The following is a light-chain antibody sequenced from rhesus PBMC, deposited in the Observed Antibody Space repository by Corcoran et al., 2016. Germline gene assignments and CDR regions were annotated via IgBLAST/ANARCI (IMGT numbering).Light chain of an antibody. CDR1: QGISNN. J-gene: IGKJ2*01. V-gene: IGKV1-25*01. CDR2: KAS. CDR3: QHGYGVLYS. Sequence: DIQMTQSPSSLSASVGDRVTITCRASQGISNNLAWYQQKPGKVPKLLIHKASPLQSGTPSRFTGTGTWTDFTLTISSLQPEDFATYYWQHGYGVLYSFGQETKVEIK.